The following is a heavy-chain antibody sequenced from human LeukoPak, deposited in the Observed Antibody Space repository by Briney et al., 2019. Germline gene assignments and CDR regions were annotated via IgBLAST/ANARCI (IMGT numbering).Heavy chain of an antibody. Sequence: VSVKVSCKASGYTFTSYGISWVRQAPGQGLEWMGWISAYNGNTNYAQKLQGRVTMTTDTSTSTAYMELRSLRSDDTAVYYCARDPRVVPAALHYYYMDVWGKGTTVTVSS. CDR1: GYTFTSYG. V-gene: IGHV1-18*01. D-gene: IGHD2-2*01. CDR3: ARDPRVVPAALHYYYMDV. CDR2: ISAYNGNT. J-gene: IGHJ6*03.